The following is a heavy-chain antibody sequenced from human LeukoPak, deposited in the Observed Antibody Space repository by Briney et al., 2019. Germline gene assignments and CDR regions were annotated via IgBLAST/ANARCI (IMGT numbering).Heavy chain of an antibody. V-gene: IGHV3-23*01. J-gene: IGHJ4*02. CDR2: IGGSSGST. Sequence: GESLKISCAASGFTFSSHAMAWVRQAPGKGLEWVSAIGGSSGSTYYADSVKGRFTISRDNSKNTVYLQMNYLRADDTAVYYCARDPGVVAFHYLDFWGQGTLVTVSS. CDR3: ARDPGVVAFHYLDF. D-gene: IGHD3-3*01. CDR1: GFTFSSHA.